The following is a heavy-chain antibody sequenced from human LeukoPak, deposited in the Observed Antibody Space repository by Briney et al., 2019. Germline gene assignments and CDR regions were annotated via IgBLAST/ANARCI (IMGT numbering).Heavy chain of an antibody. CDR1: GFTFRSYG. Sequence: PGGSLRLSCAASGFTFRSYGMTWVRQAPGKGLEWVSVISGSGGSTYYGDSVKGRFTISRDNSKNTLYLQMNSLRAEDTAVYYCAKDTRTAGSPDWYFDLWGRGTLVTVSS. J-gene: IGHJ2*01. CDR3: AKDTRTAGSPDWYFDL. D-gene: IGHD6-19*01. V-gene: IGHV3-23*01. CDR2: ISGSGGST.